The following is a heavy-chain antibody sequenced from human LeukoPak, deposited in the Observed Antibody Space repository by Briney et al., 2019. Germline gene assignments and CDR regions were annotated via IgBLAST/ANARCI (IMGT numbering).Heavy chain of an antibody. CDR3: AKTVVVITFRFDS. D-gene: IGHD2-21*01. CDR1: GFSFNNYV. J-gene: IGHJ4*02. V-gene: IGHV3-23*01. Sequence: PGGSLRLSCAASGFSFNNYVMSWVRQAPGKGLEWVSAISGDGARTYYADSVKGRFTISRDSSKNTLDLQMNSLRAEDTAIYYCAKTVVVITFRFDSWGQGSLVTVSS. CDR2: ISGDGART.